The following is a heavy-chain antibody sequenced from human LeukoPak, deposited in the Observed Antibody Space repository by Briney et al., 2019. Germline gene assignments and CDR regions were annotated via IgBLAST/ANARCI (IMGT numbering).Heavy chain of an antibody. D-gene: IGHD3-3*01. Sequence: TLSLTCAVSGGSISSGGYSWSWIRQPPGKGLEWIGYIYHSGSTYYNPSLKSRVTISVDRSKNQFSLKLSSVTAADTAVYYCARAGGYDFWSGYYNPYYFDYWGQGTLVTVSS. CDR3: ARAGGYDFWSGYYNPYYFDY. CDR1: GGSISSGGYS. CDR2: IYHSGST. V-gene: IGHV4-30-2*01. J-gene: IGHJ4*02.